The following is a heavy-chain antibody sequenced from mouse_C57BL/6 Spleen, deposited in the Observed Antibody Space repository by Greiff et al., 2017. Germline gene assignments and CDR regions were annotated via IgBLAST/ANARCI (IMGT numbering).Heavy chain of an antibody. CDR2: IDPNSGGT. Sequence: VQLQQPGAELVKPGASVKLSCKASGYTFTSYWMHWVKQRPGRGLEWIGRIDPNSGGTKYNEKFKSKATLTVDKPSSTAYMQLSSLTSVDSAVYYCASVTTVVATGDYVDYWGQGTTLTVSS. V-gene: IGHV1-72*01. D-gene: IGHD1-1*01. CDR3: ASVTTVVATGDYVDY. CDR1: GYTFTSYW. J-gene: IGHJ2*01.